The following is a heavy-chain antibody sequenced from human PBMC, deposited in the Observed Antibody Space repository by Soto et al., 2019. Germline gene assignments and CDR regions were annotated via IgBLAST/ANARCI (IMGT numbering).Heavy chain of an antibody. CDR2: INAGKGNT. V-gene: IGHV1-3*01. CDR3: ARDSNSFDY. Sequence: QVQLVQSGAEVKKPGASVKVSCKASGYTFTSYAMHWVRQAPGQRLEWMGWINAGKGNTKYSQKFQGRVTITRDTSASTAYMELSSLRSEDTAVYYCARDSNSFDYWGQGTLVTVSS. J-gene: IGHJ4*02. CDR1: GYTFTSYA. D-gene: IGHD6-13*01.